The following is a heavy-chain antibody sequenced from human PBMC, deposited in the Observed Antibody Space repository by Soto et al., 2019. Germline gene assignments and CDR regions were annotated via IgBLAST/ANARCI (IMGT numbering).Heavy chain of an antibody. Sequence: QVQLVESGGGVVQPGRSLRLSCAASGFTFSSYGMHWVRQAPGKGLEWVAVISYDGSNKYYADSVKGRFTISRDNSKNTLYLQMNSLRSDDMAVHYCAKDRLDYKYYSYGMDVWGQGTTVTVSS. CDR3: AKDRLDYKYYSYGMDV. J-gene: IGHJ6*02. V-gene: IGHV3-30*18. CDR2: ISYDGSNK. D-gene: IGHD4-4*01. CDR1: GFTFSSYG.